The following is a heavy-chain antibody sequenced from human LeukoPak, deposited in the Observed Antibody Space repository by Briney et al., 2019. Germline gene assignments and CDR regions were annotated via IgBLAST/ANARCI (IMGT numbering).Heavy chain of an antibody. Sequence: GGSLRLSCAASGFTFSSHWMHWVRQAPGRGLVWVSRINSDGSSTSYADSVKGRFTISRDNAKSTLYLQMNSLRAEDTAVYYCARDGIPDGMDYYYGLDVWGQGTTVTVS. J-gene: IGHJ6*02. CDR2: INSDGSST. D-gene: IGHD2-2*01. CDR1: GFTFSSHW. CDR3: ARDGIPDGMDYYYGLDV. V-gene: IGHV3-74*01.